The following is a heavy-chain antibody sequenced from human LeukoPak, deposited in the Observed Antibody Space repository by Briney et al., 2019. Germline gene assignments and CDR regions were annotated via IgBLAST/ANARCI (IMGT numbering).Heavy chain of an antibody. V-gene: IGHV3-48*04. CDR2: ISDTGFSI. Sequence: PGGSLRLSCAASGFTFSNYNMNWFRQAPGKGLEWVSYISDTGFSIYYADSVKGRFTISRDNAKNSLYLQMNSLRAEDTALYHCARAIVGIAAFDIWGQGTMVTVSS. D-gene: IGHD2-21*01. CDR3: ARAIVGIAAFDI. J-gene: IGHJ3*02. CDR1: GFTFSNYN.